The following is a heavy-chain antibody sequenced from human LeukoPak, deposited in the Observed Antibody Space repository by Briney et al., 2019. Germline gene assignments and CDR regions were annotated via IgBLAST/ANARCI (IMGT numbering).Heavy chain of an antibody. V-gene: IGHV4-59*01. Sequence: PSETLSLTCTVSGGCISSYYWSWIRQPPGKGLEWIGYIYYSGSTNYNPSLKSRVTISVDTSKNQFSLKLSSVTAADTAVYYCARLVDYGGYYYYYYMDVWGKGTTVTVSS. CDR3: ARLVDYGGYYYYYYMDV. J-gene: IGHJ6*03. CDR1: GGCISSYY. CDR2: IYYSGST. D-gene: IGHD4-17*01.